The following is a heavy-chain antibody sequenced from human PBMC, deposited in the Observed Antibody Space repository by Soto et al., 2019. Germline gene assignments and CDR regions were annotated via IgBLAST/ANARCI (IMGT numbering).Heavy chain of an antibody. Sequence: SETLSLTCGVYGGPSSGYYWTWIRQPPGKGLDWIGEINYSGSTNYNPSLKSRLTISIDRSKNQFSLKLTSVTAADTAVYFCARSNTRYSSPDYWGQGTLVTVSS. CDR2: INYSGST. J-gene: IGHJ4*02. D-gene: IGHD3-22*01. CDR1: GGPSSGYY. CDR3: ARSNTRYSSPDY. V-gene: IGHV4-34*01.